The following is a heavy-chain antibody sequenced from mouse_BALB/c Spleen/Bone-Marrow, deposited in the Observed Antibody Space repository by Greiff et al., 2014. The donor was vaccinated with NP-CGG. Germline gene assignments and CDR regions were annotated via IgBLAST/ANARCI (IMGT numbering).Heavy chain of an antibody. Sequence: QVQLKESGAELVRPGTSVKVSCKGSGYAFTNYLIEWVKQRPGQGLEWFGVINSGSGGTKYNEKFKGKATLTADKSSSTAYMQLSSLTSDDSAVYFCARAITDAMDYWGQGTSVTVSS. CDR2: INSGSGGT. J-gene: IGHJ4*01. D-gene: IGHD2-4*01. V-gene: IGHV1-54*01. CDR3: ARAITDAMDY. CDR1: GYAFTNYL.